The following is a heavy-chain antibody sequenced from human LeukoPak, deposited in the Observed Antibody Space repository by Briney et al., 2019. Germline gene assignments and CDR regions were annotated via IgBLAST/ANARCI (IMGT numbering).Heavy chain of an antibody. CDR3: ARAYCSSTSCYSTPFDY. J-gene: IGHJ4*01. Sequence: SETLSLTCTVSGGSISSSSYYWGWIRQPPGKGLEWIGSIYYSGSTYYNPSLKSRVTISVDTSKNQFSLKLSSVTAADTAVYYCARAYCSSTSCYSTPFDYWGQGTLVTVSS. D-gene: IGHD2-2*02. CDR1: GGSISSSSYY. V-gene: IGHV4-39*01. CDR2: IYYSGST.